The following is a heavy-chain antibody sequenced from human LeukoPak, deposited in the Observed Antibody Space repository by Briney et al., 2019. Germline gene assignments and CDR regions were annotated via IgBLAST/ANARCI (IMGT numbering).Heavy chain of an antibody. V-gene: IGHV1-69*04. D-gene: IGHD6-19*01. Sequence: VASVKVSCKASGGTFSSYAISWVRQAPGQGLEWMGRIIPILGIANYAQKFQGRVTITADKSTSTAYIELSSLRPEDTAVYYCARDLSRSGQWLVIDYWGQGTLVTVSS. CDR1: GGTFSSYA. J-gene: IGHJ4*02. CDR3: ARDLSRSGQWLVIDY. CDR2: IIPILGIA.